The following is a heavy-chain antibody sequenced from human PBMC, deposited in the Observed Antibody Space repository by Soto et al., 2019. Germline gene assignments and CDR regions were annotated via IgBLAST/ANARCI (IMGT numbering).Heavy chain of an antibody. CDR1: GFTFSSFW. V-gene: IGHV3-74*01. CDR2: INSDGSNT. J-gene: IGHJ4*02. D-gene: IGHD2-2*01. CDR3: ARGGVPAAMSY. Sequence: EVQLVESGGSLVQPGGSLRLSCAASGFTFSSFWMHWVRQAPGEGLVWVSRINSDGSNTNYADSVKGRFTISRDNAKYTLYLQMNSLRAEDTAVYYCARGGVPAAMSYWGQGTLVTVSS.